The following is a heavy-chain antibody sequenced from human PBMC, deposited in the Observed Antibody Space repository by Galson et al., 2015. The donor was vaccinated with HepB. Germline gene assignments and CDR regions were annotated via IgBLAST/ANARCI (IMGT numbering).Heavy chain of an antibody. J-gene: IGHJ4*02. CDR1: GFTFSSYA. CDR2: ISGSGGST. CDR3: AKDHASEYSSSSGHLGPYYFDY. V-gene: IGHV3-23*01. D-gene: IGHD6-6*01. Sequence: SLRLSCAASGFTFSSYAMSRVRQAPGKGLEWVSAISGSGGSTYYADSVKGRFTISRDNSKNTLYLQMNSLRAEDTAVYYCAKDHASEYSSSSGHLGPYYFDYWGQGTLVTVSS.